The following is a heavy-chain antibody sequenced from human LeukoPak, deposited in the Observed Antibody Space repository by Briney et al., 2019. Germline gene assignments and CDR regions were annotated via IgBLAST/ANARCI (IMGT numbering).Heavy chain of an antibody. CDR3: AKEQVESTRTADY. J-gene: IGHJ4*02. CDR2: ISYDGSNK. CDR1: GFTFSSYA. Sequence: GGSLRLSWAASGFTFSSYAMHWVRQAPGKGLEWVAVISYDGSNKYYADSVKGRFTISRDNSKNTLSLQMNSLRTEDTAVYYCAKEQVESTRTADYWGQGTLVTVSS. D-gene: IGHD1-26*01. V-gene: IGHV3-30-3*01.